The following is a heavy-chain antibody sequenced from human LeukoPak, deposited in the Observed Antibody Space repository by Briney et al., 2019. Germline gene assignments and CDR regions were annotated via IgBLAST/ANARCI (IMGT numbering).Heavy chain of an antibody. CDR3: ARGLYYYDSSGYSVYFDY. CDR2: ISAYNGNT. J-gene: IGHJ4*02. V-gene: IGHV1-18*01. Sequence: GASVKVSCKASGYTFTSYGISWVRQAPGQGLEWMGWISAYNGNTNYAQKLQGRVTMITDTSTSTAYMELRSLRSDDTAVYYCARGLYYYDSSGYSVYFDYWGQGTLVTVSS. D-gene: IGHD3-22*01. CDR1: GYTFTSYG.